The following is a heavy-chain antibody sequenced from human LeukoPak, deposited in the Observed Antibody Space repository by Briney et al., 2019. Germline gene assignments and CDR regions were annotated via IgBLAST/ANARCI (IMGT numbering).Heavy chain of an antibody. J-gene: IGHJ4*02. Sequence: ASVKVSCKASGYTFTGYYMHWVRQAPGQGLEWMGWINPNSGGTNYAQEFQGRVTMTRDTSISTAYMELSSLRPDDTAVYYCARARIERFGELLYPDYWGQGTLVTVSS. CDR3: ARARIERFGELLYPDY. V-gene: IGHV1-2*02. CDR2: INPNSGGT. D-gene: IGHD3-10*01. CDR1: GYTFTGYY.